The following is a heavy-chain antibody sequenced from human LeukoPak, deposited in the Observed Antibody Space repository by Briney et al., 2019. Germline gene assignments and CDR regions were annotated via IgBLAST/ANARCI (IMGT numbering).Heavy chain of an antibody. CDR1: GFTFSSYS. Sequence: GGSLRLSCAASGFTFSSYSMNWVRQAPGKGLEWVSSISSSSSYIYYADSVKGRFTISRDNAKNSLYLQMNSLRAEDTAVYYCARTQGQWLVAFDIWGQGTIVTVSS. D-gene: IGHD6-19*01. CDR3: ARTQGQWLVAFDI. J-gene: IGHJ3*02. V-gene: IGHV3-21*01. CDR2: ISSSSSYI.